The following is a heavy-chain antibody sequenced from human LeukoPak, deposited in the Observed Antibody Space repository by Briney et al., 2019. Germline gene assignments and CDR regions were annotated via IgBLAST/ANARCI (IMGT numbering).Heavy chain of an antibody. CDR2: IYHSGST. D-gene: IGHD5-24*01. V-gene: IGHV4-39*07. CDR1: GGSISSSSYY. CDR3: ARDGEMATIENYFAY. J-gene: IGHJ4*02. Sequence: SETLSLTCTVSGGSISSSSYYWGWIRQPPGKGLEWIGSIYHSGSTYYNPSLKSRVTLSLDTSKNQFSLKLSSVTAADTAVYYCARDGEMATIENYFAYWGQGTLVTVSS.